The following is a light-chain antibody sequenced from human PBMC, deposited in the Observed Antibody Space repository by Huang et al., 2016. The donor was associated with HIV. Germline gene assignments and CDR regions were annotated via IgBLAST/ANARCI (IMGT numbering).Light chain of an antibody. CDR3: QQYGSSRIFT. Sequence: EIVLTQSPGTLVLSPGERATLSCRASKSVSSRDLAWYQQKPGQAPRLLIYGASIRATGIPDRFSGSGSGTDFTLTINRLEPEDFAVYYCQQYGSSRIFTFGPGTKVDIK. CDR2: GAS. V-gene: IGKV3-20*01. J-gene: IGKJ3*01. CDR1: KSVSSRD.